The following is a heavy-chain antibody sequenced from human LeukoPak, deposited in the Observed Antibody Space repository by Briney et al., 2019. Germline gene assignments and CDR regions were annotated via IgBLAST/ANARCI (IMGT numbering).Heavy chain of an antibody. J-gene: IGHJ5*02. D-gene: IGHD2-2*01. Sequence: SETLSLTCTVSGDSISGYYWSWIRQPPGKGLEWIGEINHSGSTNYNPSLKSRVTISVDTSKNQFSLKLSSVTAADTAVYYCAIHIVVVPAAKKKNWFDPWGQGTLVTVSS. V-gene: IGHV4-34*01. CDR3: AIHIVVVPAAKKKNWFDP. CDR2: INHSGST. CDR1: GDSISGYY.